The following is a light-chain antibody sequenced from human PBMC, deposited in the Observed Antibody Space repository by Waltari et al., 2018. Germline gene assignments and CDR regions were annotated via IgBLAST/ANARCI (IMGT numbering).Light chain of an antibody. V-gene: IGLV2-14*01. CDR2: DVT. Sequence: QSALTQPASVSGSPGQSITLSCTGTSRDVGRYNYVSWYRQHPGEAPKLRIYDVTNRPSGVSNRFSGSKSGNTASLTISGLQAEDEADYYCSSYTTSSTVVFGGGTKLTVL. CDR3: SSYTTSSTVV. CDR1: SRDVGRYNY. J-gene: IGLJ2*01.